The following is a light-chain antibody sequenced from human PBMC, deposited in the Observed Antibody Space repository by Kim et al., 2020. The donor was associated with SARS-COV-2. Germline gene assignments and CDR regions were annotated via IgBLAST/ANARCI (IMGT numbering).Light chain of an antibody. V-gene: IGLV4-69*01. J-gene: IGLJ2*01. CDR3: QTWGTGVV. CDR1: SGNSSDA. Sequence: GASVKLTCTLSSGNSSDAIAWHQQQPEKGTRYLMKRNSDGSHSKGDGIPDRFSGSSSGAERYLTISSLQSEDEADYYCQTWGTGVVFGGGTQLTVL. CDR2: RNSDGSH.